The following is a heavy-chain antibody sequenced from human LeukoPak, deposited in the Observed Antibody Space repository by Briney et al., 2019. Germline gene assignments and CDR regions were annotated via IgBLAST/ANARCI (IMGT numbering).Heavy chain of an antibody. Sequence: PSETLSLTCTVSGDSISSYFWNWIRQPAGKGLEWIGRTHISGSTNYNPSLKSRVTMSVDTSKNQFSLKLNSVTAADTAVYCCARGFLKAAADAFDIWGQGTMVTVSS. J-gene: IGHJ3*02. V-gene: IGHV4-4*07. D-gene: IGHD6-13*01. CDR1: GDSISSYF. CDR3: ARGFLKAAADAFDI. CDR2: THISGST.